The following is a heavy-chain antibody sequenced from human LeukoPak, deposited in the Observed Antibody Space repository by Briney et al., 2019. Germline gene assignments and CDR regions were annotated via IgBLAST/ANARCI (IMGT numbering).Heavy chain of an antibody. V-gene: IGHV4-34*01. D-gene: IGHD5-18*01. CDR1: GGSFSGYY. Sequence: SETLSLTCAVYGGSFSGYYWSWIRQPPGEGLEWIGEINHSGSPNYNPSLKSRVTISVDTSKNQFSLKLSSVTAADTAVYYCARGIQLWLRDFDYWGQGTLVTVSS. CDR3: ARGIQLWLRDFDY. CDR2: INHSGSP. J-gene: IGHJ4*02.